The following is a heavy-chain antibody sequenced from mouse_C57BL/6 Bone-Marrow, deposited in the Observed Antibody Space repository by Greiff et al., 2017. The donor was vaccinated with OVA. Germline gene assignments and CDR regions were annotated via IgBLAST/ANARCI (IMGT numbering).Heavy chain of an antibody. J-gene: IGHJ3*01. CDR1: GFNIKDDY. D-gene: IGHD2-5*01. V-gene: IGHV14-4*01. CDR2: IDPENGDT. Sequence: EVQLQESGAELVRPGASVKLSCTASGFNIKDDYMHWVKQRPEQGLEWIGWIDPENGDTEYASKFQGKATITADTSSNTAYLQLSSLTSEDTAVYYCTTHSNYRAWFAYWGQGTLVTVSA. CDR3: TTHSNYRAWFAY.